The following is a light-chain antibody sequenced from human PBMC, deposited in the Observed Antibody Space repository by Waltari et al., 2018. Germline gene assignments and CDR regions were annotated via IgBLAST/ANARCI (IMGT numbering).Light chain of an antibody. V-gene: IGLV3-19*01. J-gene: IGLJ3*02. Sequence: SSELTQDPAVSVALGQTVRITCQGDSLRTSYASWYQLKPGQAPVLVIYGKDKRPSGIPDRISGYSSGATSSLTITGAQAEDEADYYCSSRNGRANQVVFGGGTKMTVL. CDR1: SLRTSY. CDR2: GKD. CDR3: SSRNGRANQVV.